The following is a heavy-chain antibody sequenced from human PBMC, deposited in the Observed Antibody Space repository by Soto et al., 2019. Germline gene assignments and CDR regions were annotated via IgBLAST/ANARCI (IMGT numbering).Heavy chain of an antibody. CDR2: ISSSSSYI. J-gene: IGHJ6*03. V-gene: IGHV3-21*01. Sequence: GGSLRLSCAASGFTFSSYSMNWVRQAPGKGLEWVSSISSSSSYIYYADSVKGRFTISRDNAKNSLYLQMNSLRAEDTAVYYCARDNALGGGEAWNYYYYYMDVWGKGTTVTVSS. D-gene: IGHD5-12*01. CDR3: ARDNALGGGEAWNYYYYYMDV. CDR1: GFTFSSYS.